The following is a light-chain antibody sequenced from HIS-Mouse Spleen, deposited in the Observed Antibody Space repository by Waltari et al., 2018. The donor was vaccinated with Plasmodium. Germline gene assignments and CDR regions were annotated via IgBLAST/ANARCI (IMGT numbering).Light chain of an antibody. Sequence: DIQMTQSPSSLSASVGDRVTITCRASQGISNNLNWYQQKPGKTPKLLIYAAPSLQSGIPSRFSDSGSGADYTLTIRSLQPEDFATYYCQQSDSTPRTFGQGTKVEIK. J-gene: IGKJ1*01. CDR2: AAP. CDR3: QQSDSTPRT. V-gene: IGKV1-39*01. CDR1: QGISNN.